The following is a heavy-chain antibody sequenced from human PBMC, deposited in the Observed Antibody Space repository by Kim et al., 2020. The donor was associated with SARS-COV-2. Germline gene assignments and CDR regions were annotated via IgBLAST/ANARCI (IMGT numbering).Heavy chain of an antibody. CDR2: GST. D-gene: IGHD3-9*01. J-gene: IGHJ6*01. CDR3: YFRDWFGMDV. Sequence: GSTNYNPSLKSRVTLSVDTSRHQFSLKLSSVTAADTAVYYSYFRDWFGMDVGGQGSTVTVSS. V-gene: IGHV4-4*06.